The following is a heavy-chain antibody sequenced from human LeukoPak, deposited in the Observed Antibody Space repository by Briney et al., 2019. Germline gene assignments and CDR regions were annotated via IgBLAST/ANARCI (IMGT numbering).Heavy chain of an antibody. CDR1: GYTFTSYD. Sequence: ASVKVSCKASGYTFTSYDINWVRQATGQGLEWMGWMNPNSGNTGYAQKFQGRVTMTRNTSISTAYMELRSLRSDDTAVYYCARDLGYCSSGTCFPGYWGQGTLVTVSS. V-gene: IGHV1-8*01. CDR2: MNPNSGNT. D-gene: IGHD2-15*01. J-gene: IGHJ4*02. CDR3: ARDLGYCSSGTCFPGY.